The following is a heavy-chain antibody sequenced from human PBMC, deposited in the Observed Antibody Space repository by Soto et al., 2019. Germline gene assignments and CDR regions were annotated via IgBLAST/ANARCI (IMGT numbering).Heavy chain of an antibody. CDR2: IYYSGIT. J-gene: IGHJ4*02. CDR1: GASISSYY. D-gene: IGHD2-15*01. V-gene: IGHV4-59*01. Sequence: PSETLSLTCTVSGASISSYYWSWIRQPPGKGMEWIGYIYYSGITNYNPSLKSRVTISVDTSKNQFSLKLSSVTAADTAVYYCARSANSYCSGGSCYFDYWGQGTLVTVSS. CDR3: ARSANSYCSGGSCYFDY.